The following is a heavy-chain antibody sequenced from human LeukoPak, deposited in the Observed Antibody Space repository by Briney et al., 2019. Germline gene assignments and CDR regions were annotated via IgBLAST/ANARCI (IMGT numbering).Heavy chain of an antibody. CDR3: ARGRYSYGSKFFDY. V-gene: IGHV4-34*01. D-gene: IGHD5-18*01. CDR1: GGTFSGYY. J-gene: IGHJ4*02. Sequence: SGTLSLTCAVYGGTFSGYYWSWIRQPPGKGLEWIGEINHSGSTNYNPSPKRRVSISVDTSKSQFSLKLSSVTAADTAVYYCARGRYSYGSKFFDYWGQGTLVTVSS. CDR2: INHSGST.